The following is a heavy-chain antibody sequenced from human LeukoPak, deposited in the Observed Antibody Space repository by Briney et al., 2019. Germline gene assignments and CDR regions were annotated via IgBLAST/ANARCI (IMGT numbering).Heavy chain of an antibody. Sequence: GGSLRLSCAASGFTFSSYSMNWVRQAPGKGLEWVSSISSSSYIYYADSVKGRFTISRDNAKNSLYLQMNSLRAEDTAVYYCARDNDPDYSSSPGWFDLWGQGTLVTVSS. CDR1: GFTFSSYS. CDR2: ISSSSYI. CDR3: ARDNDPDYSSSPGWFDL. V-gene: IGHV3-21*01. J-gene: IGHJ5*02. D-gene: IGHD3-22*01.